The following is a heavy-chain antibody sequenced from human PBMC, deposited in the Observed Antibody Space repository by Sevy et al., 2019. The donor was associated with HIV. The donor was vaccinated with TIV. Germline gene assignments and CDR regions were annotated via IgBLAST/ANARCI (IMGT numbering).Heavy chain of an antibody. CDR1: GFTFSIIY. V-gene: IGHV3-15*01. CDR2: MKSKTDGGTT. D-gene: IGHD3-16*01. Sequence: GGSLRLSCAASGFTFSIIYMNWVRQSPGKGLEWVGRMKSKTDGGTTDYAAPVKDRFTMSRDDSKNTLYPQMNSLKADDTAVYYCTTVGFPNWGSEAIDLWGQGTMVTVSS. CDR3: TTVGFPNWGSEAIDL. J-gene: IGHJ3*01.